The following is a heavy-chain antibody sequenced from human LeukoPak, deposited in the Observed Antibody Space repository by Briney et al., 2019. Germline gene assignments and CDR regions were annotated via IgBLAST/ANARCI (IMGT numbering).Heavy chain of an antibody. CDR3: ARDWADNSDYPGNY. CDR2: ISCDGGTQ. J-gene: IGHJ4*02. CDR1: GFTFNNYG. V-gene: IGHV3-30*03. D-gene: IGHD3-22*01. Sequence: PGGSLRLSCAASGFTFNNYGMQWVRQTPGKGLEWVTVISCDGGTQYYADSVKGRFTISRDNSKNTLYPQTNSLRTEDTAVYYCARDWADNSDYPGNYWGQGTLVTVSS.